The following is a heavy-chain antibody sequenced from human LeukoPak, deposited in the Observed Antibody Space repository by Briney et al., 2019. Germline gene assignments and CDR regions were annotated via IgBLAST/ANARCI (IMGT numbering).Heavy chain of an antibody. CDR1: GLTVSSNY. J-gene: IGHJ6*04. D-gene: IGHD4-11*01. CDR3: ARDLVEVTTHSDYYYYYGMDV. CDR2: IYSGGST. V-gene: IGHV3-66*02. Sequence: GGSLRLSCAASGLTVSSNYMSWVRQAPGKGLEWVSVIYSGGSTYYADSVKGRFTISRDNSKNTLYLQMNSLRAEDTAVYYCARDLVEVTTHSDYYYYYGMDVWGKGTTVTVSS.